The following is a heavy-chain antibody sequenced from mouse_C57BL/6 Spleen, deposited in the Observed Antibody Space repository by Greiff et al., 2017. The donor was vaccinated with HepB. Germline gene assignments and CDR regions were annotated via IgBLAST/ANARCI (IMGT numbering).Heavy chain of an antibody. J-gene: IGHJ2*01. D-gene: IGHD1-1*01. CDR1: GFSLTSYG. CDR3: ARMGATVVPYYFDY. V-gene: IGHV2-2*01. Sequence: VQLQESGPGLVQPSQSLSITCTVSGFSLTSYGVHWVRQSPGKGLEWLGVIWSGGSTDYNAAFISRLSISKDNSKSQVFFKMNSLQADDTAIYYCARMGATVVPYYFDYWGQGTTLTVSS. CDR2: IWSGGST.